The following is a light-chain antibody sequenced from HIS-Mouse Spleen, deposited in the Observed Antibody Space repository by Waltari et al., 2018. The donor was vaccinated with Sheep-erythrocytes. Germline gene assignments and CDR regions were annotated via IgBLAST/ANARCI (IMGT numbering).Light chain of an antibody. V-gene: IGLV2-8*01. CDR2: EVS. J-gene: IGLJ3*02. CDR1: IRDVGGSNH. CDR3: SSYAGSNNWV. Sequence: QSALTQPPSASGSPGHSVTISCTGTIRDVGGSNHFSWYQQHPGKAPKLIIYEVSKRPSGVPDRFSGSKSGNTASLTVSGLQAEDEADYYCSSYAGSNNWVFGGGTKLTVL.